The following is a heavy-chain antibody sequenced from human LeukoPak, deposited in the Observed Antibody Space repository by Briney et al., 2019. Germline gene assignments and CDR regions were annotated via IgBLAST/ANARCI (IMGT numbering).Heavy chain of an antibody. CDR1: GDSVSVKSDV. CDR3: ARDADWAYDAFDI. D-gene: IGHD3-9*01. V-gene: IGHV6-1*01. J-gene: IGHJ3*02. CDR2: TYYRSKWIN. Sequence: SQTLSLTCAISGDSVSVKSDVWNWIRQSPSRGLEWLGRTYYRSKWINDYATSVKSRIFISPDTTKNQFFLHLNSVTPEDTAVYYCARDADWAYDAFDIWGQGTMVTVSS.